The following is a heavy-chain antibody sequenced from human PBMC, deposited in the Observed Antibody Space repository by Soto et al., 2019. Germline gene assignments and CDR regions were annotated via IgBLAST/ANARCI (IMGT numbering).Heavy chain of an antibody. V-gene: IGHV4-34*01. CDR1: GGSFSGYY. Sequence: SETLSLTCDVYGGSFSGYYWSWIRQPPGKGLEWIGEINHSGSTNYNPSLKSRVTISVDTSKNQFSLILSSVTAADTAVFYCARGPLSMVRGVITLNYYFDYWGQGTLVTVSS. CDR3: ARGPLSMVRGVITLNYYFDY. CDR2: INHSGST. D-gene: IGHD3-10*01. J-gene: IGHJ4*02.